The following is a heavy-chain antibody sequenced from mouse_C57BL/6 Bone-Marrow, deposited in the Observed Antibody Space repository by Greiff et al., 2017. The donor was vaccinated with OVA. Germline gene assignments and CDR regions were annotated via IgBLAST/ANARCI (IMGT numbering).Heavy chain of an antibody. V-gene: IGHV1-63*01. CDR2: IYPGGGYT. D-gene: IGHD2-10*01. CDR3: ARSPTNDY. CDR1: GYTFTNYW. Sequence: VKLMESGAELVRPGTSVKMSCKASGYTFTNYWIGWAKQRPGHGLEWIGDIYPGGGYTNYNEKFKGKATLTADKSSSTAYMQFSSLTSEDSAVYFCARSPTNDYWGQGTTLTVSS. J-gene: IGHJ2*01.